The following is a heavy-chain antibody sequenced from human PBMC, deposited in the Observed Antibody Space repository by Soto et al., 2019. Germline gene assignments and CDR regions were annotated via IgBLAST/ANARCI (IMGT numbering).Heavy chain of an antibody. CDR3: ARLRIATNNYKWFDP. CDR1: GAALNSGNYY. D-gene: IGHD2-21*01. Sequence: SETLSLTCSVYGAALNSGNYYWSWIRQVPGKGLEWIGHIYVTGAVDYNPSLRDRITISQDTSERQFSLNLRLVTAADTAVYYCARLRIATNNYKWFDPWGQGTLVTVSS. CDR2: IYVTGAV. J-gene: IGHJ5*02. V-gene: IGHV4-31*03.